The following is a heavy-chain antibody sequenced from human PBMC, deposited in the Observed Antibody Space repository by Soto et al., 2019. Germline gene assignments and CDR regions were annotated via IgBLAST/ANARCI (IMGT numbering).Heavy chain of an antibody. J-gene: IGHJ4*02. CDR1: GFTFSSYG. D-gene: IGHD6-13*01. Sequence: GGSLRLSCAASGFTFSSYGMNWVRQAPGKGLEWVSYISSSSSTIYYADSVKGRFTISRDNAKNSLYLQMNSLRAEDTAVYYCARDAAAGLPDYWGQGTLVTVSS. CDR3: ARDAAAGLPDY. V-gene: IGHV3-48*04. CDR2: ISSSSSTI.